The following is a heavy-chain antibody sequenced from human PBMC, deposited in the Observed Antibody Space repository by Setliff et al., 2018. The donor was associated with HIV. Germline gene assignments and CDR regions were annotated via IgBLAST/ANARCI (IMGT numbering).Heavy chain of an antibody. D-gene: IGHD2-2*01. CDR2: FDPEDGET. CDR3: FVVVPAVHSLGDFQP. J-gene: IGHJ1*01. V-gene: IGHV1-24*01. CDR1: GYTLTELS. Sequence: ASVKVSCKVSGYTLTELSMHWVRQAPGKGLEWMGGFDPEDGETIYAQKFQGRVTMTEDTSTYTAYMDLSSLRSEDTAVYYCFVVVPAVHSLGDFQPWGQGTLVTXS.